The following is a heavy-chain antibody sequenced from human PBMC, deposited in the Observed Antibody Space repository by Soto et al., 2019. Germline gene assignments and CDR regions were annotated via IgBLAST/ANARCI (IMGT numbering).Heavy chain of an antibody. CDR2: MKCSDGST. J-gene: IGHJ4*02. CDR1: GYTFTNYY. CDR3: AADVGGYIYGLARH. V-gene: IGHV1-46*01. Sequence: ASVKVSCKAAGYTFTNYYIHWVRQAPGQGLEWMGLMKCSDGSTTYAQMLQERVTISRDMSTSTAYMELSSLRPEDTAVYYCAADVGGYIYGLARHWGPGTLVTVSS. D-gene: IGHD4-17*01.